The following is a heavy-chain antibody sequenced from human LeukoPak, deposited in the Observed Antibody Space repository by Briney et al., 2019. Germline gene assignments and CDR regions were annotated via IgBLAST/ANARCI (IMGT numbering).Heavy chain of an antibody. CDR2: INHSGST. Sequence: SETLSLTCAVYGGSFSGYYWSWIRQPPGKGLEWIGEINHSGSTNYNPSLKSRVTISVDTSKKQFSLKLSSVTGADTAVYYCARGRFRYYFDYWGQGTLVTVSS. CDR1: GGSFSGYY. CDR3: ARGRFRYYFDY. V-gene: IGHV4-34*01. J-gene: IGHJ4*02. D-gene: IGHD3-3*01.